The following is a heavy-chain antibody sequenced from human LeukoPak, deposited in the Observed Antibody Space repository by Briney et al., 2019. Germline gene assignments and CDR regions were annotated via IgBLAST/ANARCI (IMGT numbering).Heavy chain of an antibody. D-gene: IGHD3-10*01. CDR3: ARAPYYYGSGSYYP. J-gene: IGHJ5*02. V-gene: IGHV4-4*02. CDR2: IYHSGST. Sequence: SETLSLTCAVSGGSISSSNWWSWARQPPGKGLEWIGEIYHSGSTNYNPSLKSRVTISVDKSKNQFSLKLSSVTAADTAVYYCARAPYYYGSGSYYPWGQGTLVTVSS. CDR1: GGSISSSNW.